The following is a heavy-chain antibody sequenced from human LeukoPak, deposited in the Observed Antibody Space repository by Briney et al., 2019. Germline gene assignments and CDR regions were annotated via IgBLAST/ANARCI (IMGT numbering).Heavy chain of an antibody. CDR2: ISDSGGTT. D-gene: IGHD2-2*01. J-gene: IGHJ4*02. Sequence: GGSLRLSCVASGFTFRTYAMSWVRQAPGKGLEWVSGISDSGGTTYYVDSVKGRFTISRDNSKNTLYLQINSLRAEDMALYYCARSSDGSTSFDQWGQGTLVTVSS. V-gene: IGHV3-23*01. CDR3: ARSSDGSTSFDQ. CDR1: GFTFRTYA.